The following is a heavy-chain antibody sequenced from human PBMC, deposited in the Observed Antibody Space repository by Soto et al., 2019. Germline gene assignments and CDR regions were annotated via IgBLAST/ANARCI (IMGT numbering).Heavy chain of an antibody. CDR1: GYTFTSYG. CDR3: ARYEQRTVVTPYRYFEY. J-gene: IGHJ4*02. D-gene: IGHD2-21*02. Sequence: GASVKVSCKASGYTFTSYGISWVRQAPGQGLEWMGWISAYNGNTNYAQKLQGRVTMTTDTSTSTAYMELRSLRSDDTAVYYCARYEQRTVVTPYRYFEYLGQGTLVTGSS. V-gene: IGHV1-18*01. CDR2: ISAYNGNT.